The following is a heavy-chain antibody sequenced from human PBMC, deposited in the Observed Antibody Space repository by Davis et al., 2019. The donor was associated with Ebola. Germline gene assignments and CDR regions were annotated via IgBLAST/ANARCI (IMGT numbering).Heavy chain of an antibody. J-gene: IGHJ6*02. CDR3: AGIVVVAATGSYYGMDV. Sequence: GESLKISCAASGFTVSSNYMSWVRQAPGKGLEWVSVIYSGGSTYYADSVRGRFTASRDNAKNSLYLQMNSLRAEDTAVYYCAGIVVVAATGSYYGMDVWGQGTTVTVSS. V-gene: IGHV3-53*01. CDR1: GFTVSSNY. CDR2: IYSGGST. D-gene: IGHD2-15*01.